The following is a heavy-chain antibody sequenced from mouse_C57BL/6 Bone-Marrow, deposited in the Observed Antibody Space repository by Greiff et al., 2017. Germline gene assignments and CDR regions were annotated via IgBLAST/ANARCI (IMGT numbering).Heavy chain of an antibody. J-gene: IGHJ4*01. CDR3: ARSAYGNYPMDY. CDR2: IYPGDGDT. Sequence: QVQLKESGPELVKPGASVKISCKASGYAFSSSWMNWVKQRPGKGLEWIGRIYPGDGDTNYNGKFKGKATLTADKSSSKAYMQLSSLTSEDSAVYFCARSAYGNYPMDYWGQGTSVTVSS. CDR1: GYAFSSSW. D-gene: IGHD2-1*01. V-gene: IGHV1-82*01.